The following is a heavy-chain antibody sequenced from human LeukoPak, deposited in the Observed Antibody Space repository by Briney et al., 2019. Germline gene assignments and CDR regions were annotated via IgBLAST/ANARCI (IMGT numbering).Heavy chain of an antibody. V-gene: IGHV4-34*01. CDR2: INHSGST. Sequence: SETLSLTCSVSGDSMNSHYWTWMRQPPGKGLEWIGEINHSGSTNYNPSLKSRVTILVDTSKNQFSLKLSSVTAADTAVYYCARGVQLERRRVWFDPWGQGTLVTVSS. CDR1: GDSMNSHY. D-gene: IGHD1-1*01. J-gene: IGHJ5*02. CDR3: ARGVQLERRRVWFDP.